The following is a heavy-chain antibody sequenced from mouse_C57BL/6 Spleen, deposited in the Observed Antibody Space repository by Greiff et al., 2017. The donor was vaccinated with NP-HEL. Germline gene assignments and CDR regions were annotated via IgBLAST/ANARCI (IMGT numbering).Heavy chain of an antibody. CDR2: IWSGGST. Sequence: QVHVKQSGPGLVQPSQSLSITCTVSGFSLTSYGVHWVRQSPGKGLEWLGVIWSGGSTDYNAAFISRLSISKDNSKSQVFFKMNSLQADDTAIYYCARKKVGPYDYDGAMDYWGQGTSVTVSS. J-gene: IGHJ4*01. CDR3: ARKKVGPYDYDGAMDY. D-gene: IGHD2-4*01. V-gene: IGHV2-2*01. CDR1: GFSLTSYG.